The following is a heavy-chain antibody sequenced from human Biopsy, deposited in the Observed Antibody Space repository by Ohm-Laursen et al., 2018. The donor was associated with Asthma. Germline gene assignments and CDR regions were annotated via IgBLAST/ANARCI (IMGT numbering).Heavy chain of an antibody. Sequence: SLRLSCAALRFTYEMHWVRQAPGKGLEWVTVISYDGSSIYYADSVKGRFTISRDNSKNTLSLQMNSLTAEDTAVYYCAREGVAGTHIEDWGQGTLVTVSS. V-gene: IGHV3-30-3*01. J-gene: IGHJ4*02. CDR1: RFTYE. CDR2: ISYDGSSI. D-gene: IGHD6-19*01. CDR3: AREGVAGTHIED.